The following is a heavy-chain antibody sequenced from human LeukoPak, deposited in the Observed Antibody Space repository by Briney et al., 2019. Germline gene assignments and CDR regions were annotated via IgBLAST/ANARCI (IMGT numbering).Heavy chain of an antibody. Sequence: SETLSLTCAVSGYSIGSDFYWGWIRQTPGKGLEWLGSVSHNTGASYNPSFKSRVTISLDTSKNHFSLTLTSVTAADTAMYFCAREPGWGHNYYYMDVWGKGTTVAVSS. CDR1: GYSIGSDFY. J-gene: IGHJ6*03. CDR2: VSHNTGA. D-gene: IGHD1-26*01. CDR3: AREPGWGHNYYYMDV. V-gene: IGHV4-38-2*02.